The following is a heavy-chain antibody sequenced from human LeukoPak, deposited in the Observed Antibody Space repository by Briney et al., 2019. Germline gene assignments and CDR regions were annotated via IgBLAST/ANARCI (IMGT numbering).Heavy chain of an antibody. Sequence: PGGSLRLSCAASGFTFSSYWMSWVRQAPGKGLEWVANIKQDGSEKYYVDSVRGRFTISRDNSKNTLYLLMNSLIPEDTAVYYCAREVVSSPSYFDSWGQGTLVTVSS. J-gene: IGHJ4*02. CDR2: IKQDGSEK. V-gene: IGHV3-7*03. D-gene: IGHD2-15*01. CDR3: AREVVSSPSYFDS. CDR1: GFTFSSYW.